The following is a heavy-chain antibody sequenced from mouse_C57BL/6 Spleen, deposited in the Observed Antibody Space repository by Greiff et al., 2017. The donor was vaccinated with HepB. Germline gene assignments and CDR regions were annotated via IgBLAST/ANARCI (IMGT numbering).Heavy chain of an antibody. V-gene: IGHV1-53*01. CDR3: ARRGDYEGFFAY. Sequence: VQLQQSGTDLVKPGASLKLSCTASGYTFTSYCMHWVKQSPGQGLEWIGNIIPSNGGTNYNEKFKSQATLTVDKSSSTAYMQLSSLTSEDTAVYYCARRGDYEGFFAYWGQGTLVTVSA. J-gene: IGHJ3*01. D-gene: IGHD2-4*01. CDR1: GYTFTSYC. CDR2: IIPSNGGT.